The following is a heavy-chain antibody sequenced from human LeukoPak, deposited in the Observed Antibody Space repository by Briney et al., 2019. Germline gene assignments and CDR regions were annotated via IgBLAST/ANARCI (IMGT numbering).Heavy chain of an antibody. CDR2: IWYDGSNK. J-gene: IGHJ6*02. Sequence: GGSLRLSCAASGFTFSSYGMHWVRQAPGKGLEWVAVIWYDGSNKYYADSVKGRFTISRDNAKNSLYLQMNSLRAEDTAVYYCARDRYSKKTYGMDVWGQGTTVTVSS. D-gene: IGHD4-11*01. V-gene: IGHV3-33*01. CDR1: GFTFSSYG. CDR3: ARDRYSKKTYGMDV.